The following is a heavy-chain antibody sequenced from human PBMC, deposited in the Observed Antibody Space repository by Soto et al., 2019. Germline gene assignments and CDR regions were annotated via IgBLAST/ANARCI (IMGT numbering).Heavy chain of an antibody. CDR2: INPNGGGT. CDR3: ARSRMEGDY. J-gene: IGHJ4*02. V-gene: IGHV1-46*03. CDR1: GYTFTSSY. D-gene: IGHD1-1*01. Sequence: QVQLVQSGAEVKRPGASVKLSCKASGYTFTSSYIHWVRQAPGQGLEWMAIINPNGGGTNYAQKFQGRVTMTRDTSTTTVYMELSSLTSEDTAVYYCARSRMEGDYWGQGTLVTVSS.